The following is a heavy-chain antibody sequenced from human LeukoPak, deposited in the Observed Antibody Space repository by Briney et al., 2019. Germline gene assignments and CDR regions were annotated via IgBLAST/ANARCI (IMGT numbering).Heavy chain of an antibody. CDR1: GFTFSDYY. V-gene: IGHV3-11*04. J-gene: IGHJ4*02. CDR2: ISSSGCTI. D-gene: IGHD3-22*01. CDR3: ARAKGTMIFLV. Sequence: GGSLRLSCAASGFTFSDYYMSWIRQASGKGLEWVSYISSSGCTIYYADSVKGRFTISRDNAKNSLYLQMNSLRAEDTAVYYCARAKGTMIFLVWGQGTLVTVSS.